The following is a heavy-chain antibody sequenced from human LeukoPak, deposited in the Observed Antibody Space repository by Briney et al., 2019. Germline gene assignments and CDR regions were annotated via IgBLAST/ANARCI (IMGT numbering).Heavy chain of an antibody. CDR1: GGSFSGYY. Sequence: PSETLSLTCAVYGGSFSGYYWSWIRQPPGKGLEWIGEINHSGSTNYNPSLKSRVTISVDTSKNQFSLKLSSVTAADTAVYYCARVRGRITMIVAVKSQPGRAFDIWGQGTMVTVSS. CDR3: ARVRGRITMIVAVKSQPGRAFDI. CDR2: INHSGST. V-gene: IGHV4-34*01. J-gene: IGHJ3*02. D-gene: IGHD3-22*01.